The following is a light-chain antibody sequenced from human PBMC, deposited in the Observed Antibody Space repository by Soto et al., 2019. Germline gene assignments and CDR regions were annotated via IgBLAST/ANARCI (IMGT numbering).Light chain of an antibody. CDR2: EVT. J-gene: IGLJ1*01. Sequence: QSALTQPPSVSGSPGQSVTISCTGTSSDVGYYNRVSWYQQPPGTAPKLMIYEVTNRPSGVPDRFSASKSGNTASLTISGLQAEDEADYYCSSLTTSSTYVFGTGTKLTVL. V-gene: IGLV2-18*02. CDR1: SSDVGYYNR. CDR3: SSLTTSSTYV.